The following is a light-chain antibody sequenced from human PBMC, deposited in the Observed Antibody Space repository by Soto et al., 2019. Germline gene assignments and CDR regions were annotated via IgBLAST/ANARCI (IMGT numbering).Light chain of an antibody. CDR3: QQYAGSPRT. CDR1: QSVSSSS. J-gene: IGKJ1*01. Sequence: EIVLTQSPGTLSLSPGERATLSCRASQSVSSSSLAWYQQKPGQAPRLLIYGASSRATGIPDRFSGSGSGTDFTLTISRLEPEDFAVYYCQQYAGSPRTLGQGTKVEIK. CDR2: GAS. V-gene: IGKV3-20*01.